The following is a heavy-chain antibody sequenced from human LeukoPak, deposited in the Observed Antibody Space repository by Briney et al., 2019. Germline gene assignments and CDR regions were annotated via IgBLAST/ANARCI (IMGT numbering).Heavy chain of an antibody. J-gene: IGHJ6*04. CDR3: ARGWSRYYGMDV. CDR1: GGSFSGYY. Sequence: SETLSLTCAVYGGSFSGYYWSWIRQPPGKGLEWIGEINHSGSTSYNPSLKSRVTISVDTSKNQFSLKLSSVTAADTAVYYCARGWSRYYGMDVWGKGTTVTVSS. V-gene: IGHV4-34*01. CDR2: INHSGST. D-gene: IGHD3-3*01.